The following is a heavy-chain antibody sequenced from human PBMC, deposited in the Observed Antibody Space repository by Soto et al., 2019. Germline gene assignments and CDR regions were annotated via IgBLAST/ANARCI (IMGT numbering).Heavy chain of an antibody. CDR1: GFTFSSYS. Sequence: EVQLVESGGGLVKPGGSLRLYCAASGFTFSSYSMNWVRQAPGKGLEWVSSLSSSTSYIYYADSVKGRFTISRDTAKNSLYLQMNNLRAEDTAVYYCAKEVSSWFHGMDVWGQGTTVTVSS. V-gene: IGHV3-21*01. CDR3: AKEVSSWFHGMDV. CDR2: LSSSTSYI. J-gene: IGHJ6*02. D-gene: IGHD6-13*01.